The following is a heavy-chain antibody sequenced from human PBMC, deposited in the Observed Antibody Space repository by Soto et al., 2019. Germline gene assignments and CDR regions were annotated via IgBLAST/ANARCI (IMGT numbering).Heavy chain of an antibody. CDR3: ARDTGYDHDAFDI. Sequence: EASVKVSCKASGYSFITSYYMHWVRQAPGQGLEWMGIINPTGSMTKYSQRFQGRLTMTRDTSTSTDYMELTTLTSEDTAVYFCARDTGYDHDAFDIWGQGTVVTVSS. CDR1: GYSFITSYY. V-gene: IGHV1-46*01. J-gene: IGHJ3*02. CDR2: INPTGSMT. D-gene: IGHD5-12*01.